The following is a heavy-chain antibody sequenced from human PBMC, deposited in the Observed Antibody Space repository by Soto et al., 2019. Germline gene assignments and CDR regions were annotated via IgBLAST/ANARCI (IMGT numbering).Heavy chain of an antibody. CDR2: IYHSGST. V-gene: IGHV4-30-2*01. Sequence: SETLSLTCTVSGGSINHYFWSWIRQPPGKGLEWIGYIYHSGSTYYNPSLKSRVTISVDRSKNQFSLKLNSVTAADTAVYYCARGLGPWGQGTLVTVS. J-gene: IGHJ5*02. D-gene: IGHD3-10*01. CDR3: ARGLGP. CDR1: GGSINHYF.